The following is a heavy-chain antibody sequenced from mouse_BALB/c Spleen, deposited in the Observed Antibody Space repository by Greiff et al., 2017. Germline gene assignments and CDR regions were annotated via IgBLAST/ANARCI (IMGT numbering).Heavy chain of an antibody. CDR3: ARSDYGIPFDY. Sequence: EVKLVESGGGLVQPGGSRKLSCAASGFTFSSFGMHWVRQAPEKGLEWVAYISSGSSTIYYADTVKGRFTISRDNPKNTLFLQMTSLRSEDTAMYYCARSDYGIPFDYWGQGTTLTVSS. D-gene: IGHD2-1*01. CDR1: GFTFSSFG. J-gene: IGHJ2*01. CDR2: ISSGSSTI. V-gene: IGHV5-17*02.